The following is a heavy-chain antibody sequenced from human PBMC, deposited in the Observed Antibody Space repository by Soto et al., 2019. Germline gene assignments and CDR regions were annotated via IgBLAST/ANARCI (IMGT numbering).Heavy chain of an antibody. CDR2: ISSNGGST. D-gene: IGHD3-3*01. CDR1: GFTFSSYA. Sequence: GSLRLSCAASGFTFSSYAMHWVRQAPGKGLEYVSAISSNGGSTYYANSVKGRFTISRDNSKNTLYLQMGSLRAEDMAVYYCASDTFWSGYYGYYYYYMDVWGKGSTVTVSS. V-gene: IGHV3-64*01. J-gene: IGHJ6*03. CDR3: ASDTFWSGYYGYYYYYMDV.